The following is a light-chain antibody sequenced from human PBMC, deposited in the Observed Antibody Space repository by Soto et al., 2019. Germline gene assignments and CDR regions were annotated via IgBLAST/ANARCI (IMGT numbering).Light chain of an antibody. CDR3: QQYNNWPQT. Sequence: DIQMTQSPSSLSAFVGDRVTITCRASQDISNFLAWYQQKPGKVPKLLIYAASTLQSGVPSRFSGSGSGTDFTLTISSLQPEDFAVYYCQQYNNWPQTFGQGTKVDIK. J-gene: IGKJ1*01. CDR1: QDISNF. CDR2: AAS. V-gene: IGKV1-27*01.